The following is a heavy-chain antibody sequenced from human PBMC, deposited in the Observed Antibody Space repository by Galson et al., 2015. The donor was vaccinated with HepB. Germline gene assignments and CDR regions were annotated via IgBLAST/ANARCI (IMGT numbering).Heavy chain of an antibody. J-gene: IGHJ4*02. D-gene: IGHD2-2*01. CDR2: ISSSSSYI. V-gene: IGHV3-21*01. Sequence: SLRLSCAASGFTFSSYSMNWVRQAPGKGLEWVSSISSSSSYIYYADSVKGRFTISRDNAKNSLYLQMNSLRAEDTAVYYCARDCREIGGHGGSSTSCYLHYFDYWGQGTLVTVSS. CDR3: ARDCREIGGHGGSSTSCYLHYFDY. CDR1: GFTFSSYS.